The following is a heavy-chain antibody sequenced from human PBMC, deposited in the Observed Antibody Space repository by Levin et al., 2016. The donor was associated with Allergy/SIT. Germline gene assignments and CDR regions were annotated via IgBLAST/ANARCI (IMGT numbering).Heavy chain of an antibody. Sequence: WVRQAPGQGLEWMGRIIPILGIANYAQKFQGRVTITADKSTSTAYMELSSLRSEDTAVYYCAYYGSGSYSSYYFDYWGQGTLVTSPQ. CDR3: AYYGSGSYSSYYFDY. J-gene: IGHJ4*02. V-gene: IGHV1-69*02. D-gene: IGHD3-10*01. CDR2: IIPILGIA.